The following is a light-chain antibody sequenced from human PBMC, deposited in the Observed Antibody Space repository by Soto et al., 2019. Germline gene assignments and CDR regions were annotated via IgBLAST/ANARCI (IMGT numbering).Light chain of an antibody. CDR2: DVS. Sequence: QSALTQPRSVSGSPGQSVTISCTGTSSDVGGYSSVSWYQQHPGKAPRLMIFDVSQRPSGVPDRFSGSKSGNTASLTISGLQAEDEADYYCCSFVGSYRWVFGGGTKVTVL. CDR1: SSDVGGYSS. CDR3: CSFVGSYRWV. J-gene: IGLJ3*02. V-gene: IGLV2-11*01.